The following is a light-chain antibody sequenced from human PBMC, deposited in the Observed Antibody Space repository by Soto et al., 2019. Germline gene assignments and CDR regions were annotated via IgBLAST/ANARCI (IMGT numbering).Light chain of an antibody. CDR2: EAS. CDR3: CSYAGDRDLI. J-gene: IGLJ2*01. Sequence: QPVLTQPASVSGSPGQTITISCTGSTSDVGRYNIVSWYQHHPGKTPKLLIYEASQRPSGVSGRFSGSKSGNTASLTIYGLLPEDEAQYYCCSYAGDRDLIFGGGTQLTVL. CDR1: TSDVGRYNI. V-gene: IGLV2-23*01.